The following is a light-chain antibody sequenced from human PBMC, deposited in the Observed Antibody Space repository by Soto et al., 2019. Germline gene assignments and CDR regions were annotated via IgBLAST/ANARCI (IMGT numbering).Light chain of an antibody. V-gene: IGKV2-28*01. J-gene: IGKJ2*01. CDR3: MQALQTPYT. CDR1: QRLLHSNGNIF. CDR2: LGF. Sequence: EIVMTQSPPSLTVTPGEPASISCRSSQRLLHSNGNIFLDWYLQKPGQSPQLLIYLGFNRASGVPDRVSGSAAGTDFTLKISRVEAEDVGVYYCMQALQTPYTFGQGT.